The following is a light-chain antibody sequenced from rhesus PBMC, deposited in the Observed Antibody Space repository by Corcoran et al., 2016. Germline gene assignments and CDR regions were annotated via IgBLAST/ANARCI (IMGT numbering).Light chain of an antibody. CDR2: KAS. V-gene: IGKV1-22*01. Sequence: DIQMTQSPSSLSASVGDTVTITCRASQGISSWLAWYQQKPGKAPKFLIYKASSLQSGVPSRFSGSGSVTDFTLTINSLQSEDFATYYCQQYSSRPLTFGGGTKGEVK. CDR1: QGISSW. CDR3: QQYSSRPLT. J-gene: IGKJ4*01.